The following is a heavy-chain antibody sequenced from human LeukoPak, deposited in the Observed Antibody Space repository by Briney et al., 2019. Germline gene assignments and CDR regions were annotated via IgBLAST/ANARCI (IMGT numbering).Heavy chain of an antibody. Sequence: GGSLRLSCAASGFTFSSYSMNWVRQAPGKGLEWVSYISSSSSTIYYADSVKGRFTISRDNAKNSLYLQMSSLGAEDTAIYYCSRDRGGGDTYFDYWGQGTLVTVSS. V-gene: IGHV3-48*04. J-gene: IGHJ4*02. CDR3: SRDRGGGDTYFDY. CDR1: GFTFSSYS. CDR2: ISSSSSTI. D-gene: IGHD2-21*02.